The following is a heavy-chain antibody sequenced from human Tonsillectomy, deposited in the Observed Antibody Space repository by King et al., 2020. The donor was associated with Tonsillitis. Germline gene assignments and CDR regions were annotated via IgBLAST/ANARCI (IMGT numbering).Heavy chain of an antibody. Sequence: TLKESGPTLVKPTQTLTLTCTFSGFSLSTSGVGVGWIRQPPGKALEWLALIYWDDDKRYSPSLKSRLTITKDTSKNQVVLTMSNMDPVDTATYYCARQRVLLEAVDIWGQGTMVTVSS. J-gene: IGHJ3*02. D-gene: IGHD3-10*01. CDR1: GFSLSTSGVG. CDR3: ARQRVLLEAVDI. V-gene: IGHV2-5*02. CDR2: IYWDDDK.